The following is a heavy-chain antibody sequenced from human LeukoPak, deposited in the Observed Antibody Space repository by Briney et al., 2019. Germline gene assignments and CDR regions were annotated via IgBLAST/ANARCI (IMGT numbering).Heavy chain of an antibody. CDR1: GDSISSGSYY. D-gene: IGHD3-22*01. Sequence: SETLSLTCTVSGDSISSGSYYWSWIRQPAGKGLEWIGRIYTSGSTNYNPSLKSRVTISVATSKNQFSLKLSSVTAADTAVYYCAREEYYSDNSGYYPDFWGQGTLVTVSS. V-gene: IGHV4-61*02. CDR2: IYTSGST. J-gene: IGHJ4*02. CDR3: AREEYYSDNSGYYPDF.